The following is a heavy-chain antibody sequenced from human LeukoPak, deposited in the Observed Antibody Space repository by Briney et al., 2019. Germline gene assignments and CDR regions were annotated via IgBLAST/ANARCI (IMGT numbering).Heavy chain of an antibody. CDR1: GFTFSTYG. J-gene: IGHJ4*02. CDR2: ISYDGSKK. CDR3: AKDSRYSSSFLDY. Sequence: PGGSLRLSCAASGFTFSTYGMQWVRQAPGKGLEWVAVISYDGSKKYYADSVKGRFTISRDNSKNTLYLQMNSLRSEDTAVYYCAKDSRYSSSFLDYWGQGTLVTVSS. V-gene: IGHV3-30*18. D-gene: IGHD6-13*01.